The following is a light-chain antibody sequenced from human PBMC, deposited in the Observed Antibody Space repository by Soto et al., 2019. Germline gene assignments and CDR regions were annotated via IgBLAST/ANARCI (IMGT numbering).Light chain of an antibody. J-gene: IGKJ4*01. Sequence: EIVLTQSPGTLSLSPGERATLSCRASQSVSSTYLAWYQQKPGQAPSLLIYGASRRATGIPDRFSGSGSETDFTITISRLEPEDFAVYYCQQYERSPTTVGGGTKVEIK. V-gene: IGKV3-20*01. CDR2: GAS. CDR1: QSVSSTY. CDR3: QQYERSPTT.